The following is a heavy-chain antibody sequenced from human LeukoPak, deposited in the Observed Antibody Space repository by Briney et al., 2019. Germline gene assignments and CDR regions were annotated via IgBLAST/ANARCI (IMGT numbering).Heavy chain of an antibody. V-gene: IGHV1-46*01. CDR3: ARDQEGFDY. Sequence: ASVKVSCKASGYTFTSNYIHWMRQAPGQGLEWMGMIYPRDGSTSYAQKFQGRVTVTRDTSTSTVHMELSGLRSEDTAVYYCARDQEGFDYWGQGTLVTVSS. J-gene: IGHJ4*02. CDR1: GYTFTSNY. CDR2: IYPRDGST.